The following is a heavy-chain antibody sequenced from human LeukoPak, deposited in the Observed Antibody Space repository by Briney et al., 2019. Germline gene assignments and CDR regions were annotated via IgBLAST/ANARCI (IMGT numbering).Heavy chain of an antibody. D-gene: IGHD3-10*01. V-gene: IGHV4-34*01. CDR2: INHSGST. Sequence: SETLSLTCVLYGGSSSGYYWSWIRQPPGKGLEWIGEINHSGSTNYNPSLKSRVTISVDTSKNQFSLKLSSVTAADTAVYYCARRGPPRTMLRGVKSGWFDPWGQGTLVTVSS. CDR1: GGSSSGYY. J-gene: IGHJ5*02. CDR3: ARRGPPRTMLRGVKSGWFDP.